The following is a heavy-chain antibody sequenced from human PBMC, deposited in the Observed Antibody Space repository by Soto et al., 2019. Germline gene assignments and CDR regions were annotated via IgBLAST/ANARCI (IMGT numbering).Heavy chain of an antibody. CDR3: ARDMDPTGPWFDP. V-gene: IGHV4-31*03. CDR1: GGSISSGGYY. CDR2: IYYSGST. D-gene: IGHD1-1*01. Sequence: QVQLQESGPGLVKPSQTLSLTCTVSGGSISSGGYYWSWIRQHPGKGLEWIGYIYYSGSTYYNPSLKSRVTISVDTSKNQFSVKLSSVTAADTAVYYCARDMDPTGPWFDPWGQGTLVTVSS. J-gene: IGHJ5*02.